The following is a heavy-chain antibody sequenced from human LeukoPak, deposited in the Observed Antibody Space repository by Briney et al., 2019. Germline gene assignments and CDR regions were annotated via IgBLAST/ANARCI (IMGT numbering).Heavy chain of an antibody. CDR1: GFTFSSYA. D-gene: IGHD3-10*01. Sequence: GRSLRLSCAASGFTFSSYAMHWVRQAPGKGLEWVAVISYDGSNKYYADSVKGRLTISRDNSKNTLYLQMNSLRAEDTAVYYCARDPNDRRGVITGGDYWGQGTLVTVSS. CDR3: ARDPNDRRGVITGGDY. V-gene: IGHV3-30*04. CDR2: ISYDGSNK. J-gene: IGHJ4*02.